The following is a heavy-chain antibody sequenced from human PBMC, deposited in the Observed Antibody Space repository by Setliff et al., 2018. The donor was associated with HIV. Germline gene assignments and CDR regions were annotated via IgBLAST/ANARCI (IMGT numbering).Heavy chain of an antibody. V-gene: IGHV3-11*01. J-gene: IGHJ4*02. Sequence: GGSLRLSCVASGFTFGDYCMSWFRQAPGKGLEWVSYISRSGRILYAASVKGRFTISRDNAKNSLYLQMNSLRPEDTALYHCVREHAEYSSGFDYWGQGTLVTVSS. CDR1: GFTFGDYC. CDR3: VREHAEYSSGFDY. CDR2: ISRSGRIL. D-gene: IGHD6-19*01.